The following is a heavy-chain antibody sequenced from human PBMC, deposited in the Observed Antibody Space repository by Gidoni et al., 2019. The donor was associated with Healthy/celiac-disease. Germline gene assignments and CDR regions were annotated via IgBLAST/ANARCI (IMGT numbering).Heavy chain of an antibody. J-gene: IGHJ4*02. Sequence: EVQLLESGGGLVQPGGSLRLPCAASGFTFRSYAMSWVRQAPGKGLEWVSAISGSGGSTYYADSVKDRFTISRDNSKNTLYLQMNSLRAEDTAVYYCAKDPQVVVAATWDYWGQGTLVTVSS. CDR1: GFTFRSYA. D-gene: IGHD2-15*01. V-gene: IGHV3-23*01. CDR2: ISGSGGST. CDR3: AKDPQVVVAATWDY.